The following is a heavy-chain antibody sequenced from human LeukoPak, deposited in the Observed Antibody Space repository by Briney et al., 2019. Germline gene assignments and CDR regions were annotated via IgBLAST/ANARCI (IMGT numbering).Heavy chain of an antibody. Sequence: PGGSLRLSCAASGFTFSNYEMYWVRQAPGKGLEWVSYISGSGSTIYYADSVKGRFTISRDNAKDSLYLQMNSLRAEDTAVYYCARVRSGYSYENYFDYWGQGTLVTVSS. CDR3: ARVRSGYSYENYFDY. CDR1: GFTFSNYE. CDR2: ISGSGSTI. D-gene: IGHD5-18*01. V-gene: IGHV3-48*03. J-gene: IGHJ4*02.